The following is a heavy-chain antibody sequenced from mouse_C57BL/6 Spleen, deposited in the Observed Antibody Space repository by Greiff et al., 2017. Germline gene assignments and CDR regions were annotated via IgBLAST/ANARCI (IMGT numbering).Heavy chain of an antibody. CDR2: ISRGSSTI. J-gene: IGHJ1*03. Sequence: EVKLVESGGGLVKPGGSLKLSCEASGFTFSDYGMHWVRQAPEKGLEWVAYISRGSSTIYYADTVEGRFTITRDNAKNTLFLQMTSLRSEDTAMYYCARRKAYGSRNYLYFDVWGTGTTVTVSS. V-gene: IGHV5-17*01. CDR3: ARRKAYGSRNYLYFDV. CDR1: GFTFSDYG. D-gene: IGHD1-1*01.